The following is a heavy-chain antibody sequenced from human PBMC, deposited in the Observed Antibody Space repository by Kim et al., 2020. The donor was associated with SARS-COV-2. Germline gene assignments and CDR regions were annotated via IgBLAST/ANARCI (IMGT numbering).Heavy chain of an antibody. D-gene: IGHD6-13*01. J-gene: IGHJ4*02. Sequence: ADAGKGRLTSSRDNTKNSLHLQMNSLRAEDTAVYYCARESVIAAGGRWDYWGQGTLVTVSS. CDR3: ARESVIAAGGRWDY. V-gene: IGHV3-21*01.